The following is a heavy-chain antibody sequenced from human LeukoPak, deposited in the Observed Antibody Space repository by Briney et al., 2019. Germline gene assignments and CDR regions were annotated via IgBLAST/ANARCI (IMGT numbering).Heavy chain of an antibody. CDR1: GYTFTSYW. J-gene: IGHJ6*02. V-gene: IGHV1-46*01. CDR3: ARANPDFSSSWYDEALRRSRYYYYYGMDV. Sequence: ASVKVSCKASGYTFTSYWIQWVRQAPGQGLEWMGLINPDGGSTAYAHRFQGRVTMTRDTSTSTVYMDFSSLRSEDTAVYYCARANPDFSSSWYDEALRRSRYYYYYGMDVWGRGTTVTVSS. CDR2: INPDGGST. D-gene: IGHD6-13*01.